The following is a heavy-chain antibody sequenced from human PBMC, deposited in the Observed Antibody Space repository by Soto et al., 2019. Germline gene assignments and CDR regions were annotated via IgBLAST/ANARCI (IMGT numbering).Heavy chain of an antibody. CDR3: ARDGMGSYYYGMDV. V-gene: IGHV3-33*01. D-gene: IGHD3-10*01. CDR2: IWYDGSNK. CDR1: GFTFSSYG. Sequence: LRLSCAASGFTFSSYGMHWVRQAPGKGLEWVAVIWYDGSNKYYADSVKGRFTISRDNSKNTLYLQMNSLRAEDTAVYYCARDGMGSYYYGMDVWGQGTTVTVSS. J-gene: IGHJ6*02.